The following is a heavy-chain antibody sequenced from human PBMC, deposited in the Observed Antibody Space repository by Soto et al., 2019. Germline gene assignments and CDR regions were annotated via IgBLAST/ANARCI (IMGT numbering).Heavy chain of an antibody. CDR3: ARDIEDDILTGYSNWFDP. CDR1: GFTFSSYW. Sequence: EVQLVESGGGLVQPGGSLRLSCAASGFTFSSYWMSWVRQAPGKGLEWVANIKQDGSEKYYVDSVKGRFTISRDNAKNSLYLQMNSLRAEDTAVYYCARDIEDDILTGYSNWFDPWGQGTLVTVSS. V-gene: IGHV3-7*01. J-gene: IGHJ5*02. CDR2: IKQDGSEK. D-gene: IGHD3-9*01.